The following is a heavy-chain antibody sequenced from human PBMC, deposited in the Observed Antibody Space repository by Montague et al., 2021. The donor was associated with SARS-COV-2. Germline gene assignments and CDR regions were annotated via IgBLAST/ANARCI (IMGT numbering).Heavy chain of an antibody. V-gene: IGHV3-53*04. CDR1: GFTFSDYY. CDR3: ARDNGDYEGGYYYGMDV. J-gene: IGHJ6*02. D-gene: IGHD4-17*01. CDR2: IYSGGST. Sequence: SLRLSCAASGFTFSDYYMSWIRQAPGKGLEWVSVIYSGGSTYYADSVKGRFTISRHNSKNTLYLQMNSLRAEDTAVYYCARDNGDYEGGYYYGMDVWGQGTTVTVSS.